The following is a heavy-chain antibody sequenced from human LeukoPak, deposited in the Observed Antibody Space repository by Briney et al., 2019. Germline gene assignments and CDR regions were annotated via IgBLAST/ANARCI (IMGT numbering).Heavy chain of an antibody. J-gene: IGHJ5*02. D-gene: IGHD6-19*01. CDR1: GFIFSNYA. CDR3: AKELFTGWHGWFDP. CDR2: ISVSGDST. Sequence: LTGGSLRLSCAASGFIFSNYAMTWVCQAPGKGLEWVSGISVSGDSTLYADSVQGRFTISRDNSKNTVYLQMNSLRAEDTATYYCAKELFTGWHGWFDPWGQGTLVTVSS. V-gene: IGHV3-23*01.